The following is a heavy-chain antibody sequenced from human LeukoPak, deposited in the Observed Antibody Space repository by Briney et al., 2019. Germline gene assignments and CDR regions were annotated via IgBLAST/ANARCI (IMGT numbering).Heavy chain of an antibody. CDR1: GGSFSGYY. J-gene: IGHJ6*02. Sequence: SETLSLTCAVYGGSFSGYYWSWIRQPPGKGLEWIGEINHSGSTNYNPSLKSRVTISVDTSKNQFSLKLSSVTAEDTAVYYCARDTYYYDSSGYRYYYYGMDVWGQGTTVTVSS. CDR2: INHSGST. CDR3: ARDTYYYDSSGYRYYYYGMDV. D-gene: IGHD3-22*01. V-gene: IGHV4-34*01.